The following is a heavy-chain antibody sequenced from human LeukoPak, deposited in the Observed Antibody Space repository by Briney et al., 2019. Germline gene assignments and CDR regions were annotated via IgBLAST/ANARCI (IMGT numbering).Heavy chain of an antibody. D-gene: IGHD3-22*01. CDR2: ISYDGSNK. Sequence: GGSLRLSCAASGFTFSSYAMHWVRQAPGKGLEWVAVISYDGSNKYYADSVKGRFTISRDNSKNTLYLQMNSLRAEDTAVYYCAKDSLRDYYDSSGCDYWGQGTLVTVSS. V-gene: IGHV3-30-3*01. CDR3: AKDSLRDYYDSSGCDY. CDR1: GFTFSSYA. J-gene: IGHJ4*02.